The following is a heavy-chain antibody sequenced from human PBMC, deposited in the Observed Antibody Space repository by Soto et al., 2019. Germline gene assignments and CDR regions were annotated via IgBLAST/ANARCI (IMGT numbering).Heavy chain of an antibody. CDR1: GFTFSSYS. CDR2: ISSSSSYI. CDR3: AFWGYSYGYDVYYYGMDV. Sequence: GGSLRLSCAASGFTFSSYSMNWVCQAPGKGLEWVSSISSSSSYIYYADSVKGRFTISRDNAKNSLYLQMNSLRAEDTAVYYCAFWGYSYGYDVYYYGMDVWGQGTTVTVSS. V-gene: IGHV3-21*01. J-gene: IGHJ6*02. D-gene: IGHD5-18*01.